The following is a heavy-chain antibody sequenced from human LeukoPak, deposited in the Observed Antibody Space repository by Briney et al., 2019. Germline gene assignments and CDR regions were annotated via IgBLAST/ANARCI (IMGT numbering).Heavy chain of an antibody. D-gene: IGHD3-9*01. CDR3: AVVEPITIYGWYV. CDR1: GYTFTGYY. CDR2: INPNSSGT. V-gene: IGHV1-2*06. Sequence: ASVKVSCKASGYTFTGYYMHWVRQAPGQGLEWMGRINPNSSGTNYAQKFQGRVTMTRDTSISTAYMELSRLRSDDTAVYYCAVVEPITIYGWYVWGQGTTVTVSS. J-gene: IGHJ6*02.